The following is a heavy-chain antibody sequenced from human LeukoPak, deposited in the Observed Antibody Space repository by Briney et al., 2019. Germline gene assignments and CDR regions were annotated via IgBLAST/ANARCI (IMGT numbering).Heavy chain of an antibody. J-gene: IGHJ5*02. CDR3: ARALAAAGTNWFDP. V-gene: IGHV4-61*02. D-gene: IGHD6-13*01. Sequence: SETLSLTCTVSGGSISSSSYYWSWIRQPAGKGLEWIGRIYTSGSTNYNPSLKSRVTISVDTSKNQFSLKLSSVTAADTAVYYCARALAAAGTNWFDPWGQGTLVTVSS. CDR2: IYTSGST. CDR1: GGSISSSSYY.